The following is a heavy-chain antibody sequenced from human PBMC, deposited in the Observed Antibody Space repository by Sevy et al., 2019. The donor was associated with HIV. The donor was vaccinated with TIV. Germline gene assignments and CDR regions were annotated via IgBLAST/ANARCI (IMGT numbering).Heavy chain of an antibody. Sequence: SEILSLTCAVYGRSFSDYYWSWIRQPPGGGLEWIGEISHIGSTNYNPSLKSRVTMSLDTSTNQFSLKLKSMTAADTAVYYCARSIASVLPGPLGLFFRVYSNWFGPWGQGTLVTVSS. V-gene: IGHV4-34*01. CDR3: ARSIASVLPGPLGLFFRVYSNWFGP. D-gene: IGHD6-13*01. CDR2: ISHIGST. CDR1: GRSFSDYY. J-gene: IGHJ5*02.